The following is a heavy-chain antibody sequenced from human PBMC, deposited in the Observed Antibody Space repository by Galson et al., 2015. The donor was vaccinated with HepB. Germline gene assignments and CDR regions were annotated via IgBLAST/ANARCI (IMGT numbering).Heavy chain of an antibody. CDR2: INPNSGGT. CDR3: ARGGYCSSTSCYSVRFDP. J-gene: IGHJ5*02. V-gene: IGHV1-2*02. Sequence: SVKVSCKASGYTFTGYYMHWVRQAPGQGLEWMGWINPNSGGTSYAQKFQGRVTMTRDTSISTAYMELSRLRSDDTAVYYCARGGYCSSTSCYSVRFDPWGQGTLVTVSS. D-gene: IGHD2-2*01. CDR1: GYTFTGYY.